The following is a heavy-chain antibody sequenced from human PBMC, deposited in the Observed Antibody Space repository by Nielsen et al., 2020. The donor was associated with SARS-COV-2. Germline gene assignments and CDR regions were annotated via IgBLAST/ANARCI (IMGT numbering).Heavy chain of an antibody. V-gene: IGHV3-9*01. Sequence: GGSLRLSCAASGFTFDDYAMHWVRQAPGKGLEWVSGISWNSGSIGYADSVKGRFTISRDNAKNSLYLQMNSLRAEDTALYYCAKERWDYGPVGFDYWGQGTLVTVSS. J-gene: IGHJ4*02. D-gene: IGHD4-17*01. CDR2: ISWNSGSI. CDR1: GFTFDDYA. CDR3: AKERWDYGPVGFDY.